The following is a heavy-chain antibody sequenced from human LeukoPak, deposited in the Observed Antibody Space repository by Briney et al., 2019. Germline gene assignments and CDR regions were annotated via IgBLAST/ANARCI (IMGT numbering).Heavy chain of an antibody. Sequence: SETLSLTCTVSGGSISSYYWSWIRQPPGKGLEWIGYIYYSGSTNYNPSLKSRVTISVDTSKNQFSLKLSSVTAADTAVYYCARYNRRAARRYAFDIWGQGTMVTVSS. CDR3: ARYNRRAARRYAFDI. CDR2: IYYSGST. CDR1: GGSISSYY. D-gene: IGHD6-6*01. J-gene: IGHJ3*02. V-gene: IGHV4-59*01.